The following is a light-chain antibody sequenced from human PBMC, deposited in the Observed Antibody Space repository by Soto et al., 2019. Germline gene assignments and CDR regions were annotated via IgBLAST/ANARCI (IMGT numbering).Light chain of an antibody. CDR3: SSYAGSNNV. V-gene: IGLV2-8*01. J-gene: IGLJ2*01. Sequence: QSVLTQPPSASGSPGQSVTISCTGTSSDVGGYNYVSWYQQYPGKAPKLMIYEVSKRPSGVPDRFSGSKSGNMASLTVSGLQAEDEADYYCSSYAGSNNVFGGGTKLTVL. CDR2: EVS. CDR1: SSDVGGYNY.